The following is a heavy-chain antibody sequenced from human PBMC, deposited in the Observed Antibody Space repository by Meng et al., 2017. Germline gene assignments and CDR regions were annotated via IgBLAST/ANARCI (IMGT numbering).Heavy chain of an antibody. Sequence: QLQQSCPVLMKPSQTLSLTCAISGDTVSSDSAAWNWIRQSPSRGLEWLGRTYYRSKWYNDFAVSVKSRIIINPDTSKNHFSLQLNSVTPEDTAVYYCASGWSMFQTWGQGTLVTVSS. J-gene: IGHJ4*02. V-gene: IGHV6-1*01. CDR2: TYYRSKWYN. D-gene: IGHD3-10*02. CDR1: GDTVSSDSAA. CDR3: ASGWSMFQT.